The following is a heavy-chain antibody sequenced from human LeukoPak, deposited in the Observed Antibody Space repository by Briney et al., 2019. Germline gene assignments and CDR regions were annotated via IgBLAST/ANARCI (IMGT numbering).Heavy chain of an antibody. CDR3: ARGAVVSSGWYYFDY. V-gene: IGHV1-18*01. D-gene: IGHD6-19*01. CDR1: GYTFTSYG. J-gene: IGHJ4*02. CDR2: ISAYNGNT. Sequence: GDSVKVSCKASGYTFTSYGISWVRQAPGQGLEWMGWISAYNGNTNYAQKLQGRVTMTTDTSTSTAYMELRSLRSDDTAVYYCARGAVVSSGWYYFDYWGQGTLVTVSS.